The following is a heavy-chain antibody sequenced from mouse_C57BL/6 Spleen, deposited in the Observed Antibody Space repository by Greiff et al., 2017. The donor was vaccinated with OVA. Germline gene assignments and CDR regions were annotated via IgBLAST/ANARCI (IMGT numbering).Heavy chain of an antibody. Sequence: QVQLQQPGTDLVKPGASVKLSCKASGYTFTSYWMHWVKQRPGQGLEWIGNINPSNGGTNYNEKFKSKATLTVDKSSSTAYMQLSSLTSEDSAVYYCASISTVVYWYFDVWGTGTTVTVSS. CDR3: ASISTVVYWYFDV. CDR1: GYTFTSYW. D-gene: IGHD1-1*01. CDR2: INPSNGGT. J-gene: IGHJ1*03. V-gene: IGHV1-53*01.